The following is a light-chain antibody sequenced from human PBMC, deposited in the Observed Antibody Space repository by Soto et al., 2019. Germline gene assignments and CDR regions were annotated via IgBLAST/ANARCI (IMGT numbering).Light chain of an antibody. CDR3: CSYTSSTTPL. Sequence: QSALTQPASVSGSPGQSITISCTGTSSDVGNYKFVSWYQQHPGKAPKLIIYEGNKRPSGVSNRFSGSKSGNTASLTISGLQAEDEADYYCCSYTSSTTPLFGGGTQLTVL. CDR2: EGN. CDR1: SSDVGNYKF. J-gene: IGLJ2*01. V-gene: IGLV2-14*02.